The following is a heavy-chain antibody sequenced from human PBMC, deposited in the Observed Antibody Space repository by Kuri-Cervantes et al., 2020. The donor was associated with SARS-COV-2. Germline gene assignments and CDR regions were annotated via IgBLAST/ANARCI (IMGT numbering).Heavy chain of an antibody. Sequence: LRLSCTVSGGSISSGEYYWSWIRQPPGKGLEWIGYIYYSGSTYYNPSLKSRVTISVDTSKNQFSLKLSSVTAADTAVYYCAGRDYDSYAFDIWGQGTMVTVSS. J-gene: IGHJ3*02. CDR1: GGSISSGEYY. D-gene: IGHD3-3*01. CDR2: IYYSGST. V-gene: IGHV4-30-4*08. CDR3: AGRDYDSYAFDI.